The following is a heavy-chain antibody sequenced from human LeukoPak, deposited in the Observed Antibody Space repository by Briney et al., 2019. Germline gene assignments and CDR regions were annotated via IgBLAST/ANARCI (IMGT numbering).Heavy chain of an antibody. Sequence: GGSLRLSCAASGFIFSSYGMSWVRQAPGKGLEWVSGISGSGDNTYYADSVKGRFTISRDNSKNALYLQMNSLRAEDTALYYCARADTYYYDSSGYLSGPGTFDYWGQGTLVTVSS. CDR2: ISGSGDNT. J-gene: IGHJ4*02. V-gene: IGHV3-23*01. CDR1: GFIFSSYG. D-gene: IGHD3-22*01. CDR3: ARADTYYYDSSGYLSGPGTFDY.